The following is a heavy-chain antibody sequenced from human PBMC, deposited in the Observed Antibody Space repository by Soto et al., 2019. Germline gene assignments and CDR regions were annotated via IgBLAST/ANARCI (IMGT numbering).Heavy chain of an antibody. CDR3: AREGVSPYYYYRMAV. CDR2: ISTYNGDT. CDR1: GYTFTRSG. J-gene: IGHJ6*02. Sequence: ASVKVSCKASGYTFTRSGISWVRQAPGQGLEWMGWISTYNGDTNYAQTFQGRVTMTTDTSTSTVHMEVRSLRSDDTAVYYCAREGVSPYYYYRMAVWGQGPPVTVSS. V-gene: IGHV1-18*01.